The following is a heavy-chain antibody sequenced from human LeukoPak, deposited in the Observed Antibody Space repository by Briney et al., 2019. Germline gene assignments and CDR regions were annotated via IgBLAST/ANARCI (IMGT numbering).Heavy chain of an antibody. CDR2: ISYDGSNK. CDR3: ARDPCSGGSCYLDY. V-gene: IGHV3-30*04. CDR1: GFTFSSYA. J-gene: IGHJ4*02. D-gene: IGHD2-15*01. Sequence: GRSLRLSCAASGFTFSSYAMHWVRQAPGKGLEGVAVISYDGSNKYYADSVKGRFTISRGNSKNTLYLQMNSLRAEDTAVYYCARDPCSGGSCYLDYWGQGTLVTVSS.